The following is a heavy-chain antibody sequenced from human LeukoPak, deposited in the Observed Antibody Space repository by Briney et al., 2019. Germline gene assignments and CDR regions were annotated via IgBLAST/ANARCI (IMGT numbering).Heavy chain of an antibody. CDR3: AKDQRRGLDAFDI. CDR2: ISGSGGST. Sequence: PGGSLRLSCAASRFTFSSYAMSWVRQAPGKGLEWVSAISGSGGSTYYADSVKGRFTISRDNSKNTLYLQMNSLRAEDTAVYYCAKDQRRGLDAFDIWGQGTMVTVSS. D-gene: IGHD3-16*01. J-gene: IGHJ3*02. CDR1: RFTFSSYA. V-gene: IGHV3-23*01.